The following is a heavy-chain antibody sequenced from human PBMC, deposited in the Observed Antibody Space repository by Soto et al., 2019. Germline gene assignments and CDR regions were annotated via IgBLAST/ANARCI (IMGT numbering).Heavy chain of an antibody. V-gene: IGHV4-4*07. D-gene: IGHD6-19*01. CDR2: IYTSGST. CDR3: ARVHLSGWYWFDP. J-gene: IGHJ5*02. CDR1: GGSIISYY. Sequence: SETLSLTCTFSGGSIISYYWSWIRQPAGKGLEWIGRIYTSGSTNYNPSLKSRVTMSVDTSKNQFSLKLSSVTAADTAVYYCARVHLSGWYWFDPWGQGTLVTVSS.